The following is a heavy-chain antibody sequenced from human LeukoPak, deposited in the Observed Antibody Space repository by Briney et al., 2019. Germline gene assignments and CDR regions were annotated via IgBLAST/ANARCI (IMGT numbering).Heavy chain of an antibody. CDR2: ISTSSSYI. D-gene: IGHD2-15*01. CDR3: ARDHELYCSGGSCSRMDV. CDR1: GFTFNSYG. Sequence: PGGSLRLSCAASGFTFNSYGMHWVRQAPGKGLERVSSISTSSSYIYYADSVKGRFTISRDNARNSLYLQMNSLRAEDTAVYYCARDHELYCSGGSCSRMDVWGKGTTVTISS. V-gene: IGHV3-21*01. J-gene: IGHJ6*03.